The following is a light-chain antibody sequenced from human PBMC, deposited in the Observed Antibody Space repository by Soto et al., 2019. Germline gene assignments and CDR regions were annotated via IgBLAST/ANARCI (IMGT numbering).Light chain of an antibody. J-gene: IGLJ1*01. Sequence: QSALTQPRSVSGSPGQSVTISCTGTSSDVGGYNYVSWYQRHPGKAPKLIISDVTKRPSGVPDRFSGSKSGNTASLTISGLQSEDEADYYCATWDDSLNGLDVFGPGTKLTVL. CDR3: ATWDDSLNGLDV. CDR1: SSDVGGYNY. V-gene: IGLV2-11*01. CDR2: DVT.